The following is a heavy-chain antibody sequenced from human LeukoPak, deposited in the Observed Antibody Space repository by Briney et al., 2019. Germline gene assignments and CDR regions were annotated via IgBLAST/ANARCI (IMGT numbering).Heavy chain of an antibody. Sequence: SVKVSCKASGGTFSSYAISWVRQAPAQGLEWMGRIIPILGIANYAQKFQGRVTITADKSTSTAYMELSSLRSEDTAVYYCARVATAASFDPWGQGTLVTVSS. J-gene: IGHJ5*02. CDR3: ARVATAASFDP. D-gene: IGHD2-15*01. V-gene: IGHV1-69*04. CDR2: IIPILGIA. CDR1: GGTFSSYA.